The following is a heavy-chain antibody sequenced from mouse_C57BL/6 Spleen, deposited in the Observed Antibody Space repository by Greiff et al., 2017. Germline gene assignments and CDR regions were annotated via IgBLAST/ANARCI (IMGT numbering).Heavy chain of an antibody. J-gene: IGHJ3*01. CDR3: ARDYDVSWFAY. D-gene: IGHD2-4*01. CDR1: GYTFTSYW. V-gene: IGHV1-64*01. CDR2: IHPNSGST. Sequence: VQLQQSGAELVKPGASVKLSCKASGYTFTSYWMHWVKQRPGQGLEWIGMIHPNSGSTNYNEKFKSKATLTVDKSSSTAYMQLSSLTSEDSAVYYCARDYDVSWFAYWGQGTLVTVSA.